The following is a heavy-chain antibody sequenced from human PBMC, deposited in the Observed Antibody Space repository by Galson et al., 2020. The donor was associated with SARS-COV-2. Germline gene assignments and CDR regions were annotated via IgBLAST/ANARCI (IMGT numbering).Heavy chain of an antibody. Sequence: GESLKISCEGSGYSFSSFWIGWVRQMPGKGLEWMGIIYPGDGDTRYSPSFRGRVTITADTSLATAYLQWRSLQTSDTAVYYCARLPSGLSHPYPLDSWGPGTRVTVSS. CDR3: ARLPSGLSHPYPLDS. J-gene: IGHJ5*01. D-gene: IGHD1-26*01. V-gene: IGHV5-51*01. CDR2: IYPGDGDT. CDR1: GYSFSSFW.